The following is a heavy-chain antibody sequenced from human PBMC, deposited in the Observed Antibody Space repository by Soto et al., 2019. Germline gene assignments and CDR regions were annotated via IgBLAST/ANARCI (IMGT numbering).Heavy chain of an antibody. CDR1: GFTFSSYG. D-gene: IGHD3-22*01. CDR3: AKDSYYDSSGMDV. CDR2: ISGSGGST. V-gene: IGHV3-23*01. J-gene: IGHJ6*02. Sequence: GGSLRLSCAASGFTFSSYGMHWVRQAPGKGLEWVSAISGSGGSTYYADSVKGRFTISRDNSKNTLYLQMNSLRAEDTAVYYCAKDSYYDSSGMDVWGQGTTVTVSS.